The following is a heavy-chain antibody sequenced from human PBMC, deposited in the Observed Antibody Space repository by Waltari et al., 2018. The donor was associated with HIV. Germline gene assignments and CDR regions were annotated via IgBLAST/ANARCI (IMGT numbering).Heavy chain of an antibody. CDR1: GGSIRSGSYY. J-gene: IGHJ6*02. V-gene: IGHV4-61*02. Sequence: QVQLQESGPGLVKPLQTLSLTCTVSGGSIRSGSYYWNWIRQPAGKGLEWIGRIYPSGSTNYNPSLKSRVTISVDTSKNQFSLKLSSVTAADTAVYYCARVFCSGGSCYGDGRYGMDVWGQGTTVTVSS. CDR3: ARVFCSGGSCYGDGRYGMDV. D-gene: IGHD2-15*01. CDR2: IYPSGST.